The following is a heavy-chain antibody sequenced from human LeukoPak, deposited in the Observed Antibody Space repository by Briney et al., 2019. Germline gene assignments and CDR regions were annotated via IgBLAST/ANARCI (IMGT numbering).Heavy chain of an antibody. CDR1: GGSFSGYY. CDR2: INHSGST. V-gene: IGHV4-34*01. Sequence: SETLSLTCAVYGGSFSGYYWSWIRQPPGKGLEWIGEINHSGSTNYNPSLKSRVTISVDTSKNQFSLKLSSVTAADTAVYYCARARSYGSGKGDAFDIWGQGTMVTVSS. CDR3: ARARSYGSGKGDAFDI. D-gene: IGHD3-10*01. J-gene: IGHJ3*02.